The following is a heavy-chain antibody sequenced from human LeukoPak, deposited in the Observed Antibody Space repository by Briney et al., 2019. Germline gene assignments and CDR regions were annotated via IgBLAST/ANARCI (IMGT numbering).Heavy chain of an antibody. J-gene: IGHJ4*02. CDR3: ARHRILYYYDSSGYFDY. CDR2: IYTSGNT. CDR1: GGSISSYY. Sequence: KPSETLSLTCTVSGGSISSYYWNWIRQPAGKGLEWIGRIYTSGNTNSNPSLKSRVTMSVDTSKSQFSLKLSSVTAADTAVYYCARHRILYYYDSSGYFDYWGQGTLVTVSS. D-gene: IGHD3-22*01. V-gene: IGHV4-4*07.